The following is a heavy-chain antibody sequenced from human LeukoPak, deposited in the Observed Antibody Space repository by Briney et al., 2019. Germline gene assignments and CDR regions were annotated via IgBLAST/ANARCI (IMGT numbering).Heavy chain of an antibody. D-gene: IGHD4-17*01. CDR1: GGSTSSYY. V-gene: IGHV4-59*01. CDR2: IYYSGST. J-gene: IGHJ5*02. CDR3: ARLGGDYGDYGWFDP. Sequence: SETLSLTCTVSGGSTSSYYWSWIRQPPGKGLEWIGYIYYSGSTNYNPSLKSRVTISVDTSKNQFSLKLSSVTAADTAVYYCARLGGDYGDYGWFDPWGQGTLVTVSS.